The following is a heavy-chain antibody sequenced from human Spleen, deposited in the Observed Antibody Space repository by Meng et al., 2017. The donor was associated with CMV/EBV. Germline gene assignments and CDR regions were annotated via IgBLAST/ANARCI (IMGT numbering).Heavy chain of an antibody. CDR2: IRSKANSYAT. D-gene: IGHD1-26*01. CDR3: TIRDGDSRRGY. Sequence: AASGFTFSGSAMHWVRQASGKGLEWVGRIRSKANSYATAYAASVKGRFTISRDDSKNTAYLQMNSLKTEDTAVYYCTIRDGDSRRGYWGQGTLVTVSS. J-gene: IGHJ4*02. V-gene: IGHV3-73*01. CDR1: GFTFSGSA.